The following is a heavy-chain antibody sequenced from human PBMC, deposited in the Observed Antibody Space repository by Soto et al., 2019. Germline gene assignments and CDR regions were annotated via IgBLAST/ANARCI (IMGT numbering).Heavy chain of an antibody. CDR2: IYYNGNT. CDR3: ARLRIYCSGGTCYYYFDY. Sequence: QLHLQESGPGLVKSSETLSLTCTVSGGSISSSSCYWGWIRLPPGKGLEWIGNIYYNGNTYYNPSLKRGVTISVDTSKSQFSLKLSSVTAADTAVYYCARLRIYCSGGTCYYYFDYWGQGTLVTVSS. J-gene: IGHJ4*02. V-gene: IGHV4-39*01. D-gene: IGHD2-15*01. CDR1: GGSISSSSCY.